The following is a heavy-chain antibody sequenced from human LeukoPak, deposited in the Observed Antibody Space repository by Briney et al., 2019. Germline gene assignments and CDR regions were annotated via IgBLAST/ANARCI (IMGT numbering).Heavy chain of an antibody. Sequence: GGSLRLSCAASGFTFSTYAMSWVRQAPGKGLEWVSVISGSGSSTYYADSVKGRFTISRDNYTLYLQMNSLRAEDTAVYCCAKEMATIRAFDFWGQGTMVTVSS. D-gene: IGHD5-24*01. V-gene: IGHV3-23*01. CDR2: ISGSGSST. CDR1: GFTFSTYA. J-gene: IGHJ3*01. CDR3: AKEMATIRAFDF.